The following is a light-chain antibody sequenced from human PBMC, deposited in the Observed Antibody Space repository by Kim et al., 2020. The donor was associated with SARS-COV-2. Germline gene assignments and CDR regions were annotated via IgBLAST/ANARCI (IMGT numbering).Light chain of an antibody. CDR2: DVS. CDR1: QSVSSYY. V-gene: IGKV3-20*01. CDR3: QQYHTSPRT. J-gene: IGKJ1*01. Sequence: EIVLTQSPGTLSLSPGERATLSCRASQSVSSYYLAWYQQKPGQAPGLLIYDVSNRATGIPDRFSGSGSGTDFTLTISRLEPEDFAVYYCQQYHTSPRTFGQGTKVDIK.